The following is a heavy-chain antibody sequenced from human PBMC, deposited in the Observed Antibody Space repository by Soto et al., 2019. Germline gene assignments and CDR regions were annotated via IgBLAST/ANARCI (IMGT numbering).Heavy chain of an antibody. J-gene: IGHJ6*02. V-gene: IGHV3-48*02. CDR3: ARDWGSSGYRPYGMDV. CDR1: GFTFSSYS. D-gene: IGHD3-22*01. Sequence: GGSLRLSCAASGFTFSSYSMNWVRQAPGKGLEWVSYISSSSSTIYYADSVKGRFTISRDNAKNSLYLQMNSLRDEDTAVYYCARDWGSSGYRPYGMDVWGQGTTVTVSS. CDR2: ISSSSSTI.